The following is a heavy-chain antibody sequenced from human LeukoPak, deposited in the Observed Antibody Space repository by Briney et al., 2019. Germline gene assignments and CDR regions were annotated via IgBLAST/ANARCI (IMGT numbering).Heavy chain of an antibody. J-gene: IGHJ3*01. Sequence: PSETLSLTCAVYGGSFSGYYWSWIRQPPGKGLEWIGEINHSGSTNYNPSLKSRVTISVDPSKNQFSLKLSSVTAADTAVYYCARLYYYDSRPWGQGTMVTVSS. CDR1: GGSFSGYY. D-gene: IGHD3-22*01. CDR2: INHSGST. CDR3: ARLYYYDSRP. V-gene: IGHV4-34*01.